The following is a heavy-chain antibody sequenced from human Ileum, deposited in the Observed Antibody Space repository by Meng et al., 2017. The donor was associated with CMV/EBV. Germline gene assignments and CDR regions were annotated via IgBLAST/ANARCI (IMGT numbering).Heavy chain of an antibody. CDR1: GFSVTDYY. CDR2: IASSGSTI. Sequence: GESLKISCAASGFSVTDYYMRWIRQAPGKGLECIASSGSTIDYAESVKGRFSISRDNSKNSLYLQMNSLRAEDSAVYYCARDFPPWTGHSYNYYGMDLWCQGTTVTVSS. V-gene: IGHV3-11*01. D-gene: IGHD3/OR15-3a*01. J-gene: IGHJ6*02. CDR3: ARDFPPWTGHSYNYYGMDL.